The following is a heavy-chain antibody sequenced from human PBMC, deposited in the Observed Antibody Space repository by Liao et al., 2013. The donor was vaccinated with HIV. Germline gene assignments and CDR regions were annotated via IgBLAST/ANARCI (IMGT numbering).Heavy chain of an antibody. CDR2: IYTSGST. CDR1: GGSISSGSYY. J-gene: IGHJ4*02. CDR3: ARAWGGSYYPSFDY. D-gene: IGHD1-26*01. V-gene: IGHV4-61*02. Sequence: QVQLQESGPGLVKPSQTLSLTCTVSGGSISSGSYYWSWIRQPAGKGLEWIGRIYTSGSTNYNPSLKSRVTISVDTSKNQFSLKLSSVTAADTAVYYCARAWGGSYYPSFDYWGQGTLVTVSS.